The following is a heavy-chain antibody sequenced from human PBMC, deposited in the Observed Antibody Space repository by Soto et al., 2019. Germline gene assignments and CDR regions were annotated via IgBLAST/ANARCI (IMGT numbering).Heavy chain of an antibody. CDR3: ARDLRRPLQVWFGESDIGMDV. V-gene: IGHV3-66*01. D-gene: IGHD3-10*01. J-gene: IGHJ6*04. CDR1: GFTVSSNY. Sequence: GGSLRLSCAASGFTVSSNYMSWVRQAPGKGLEWVSVIYSGGSTYYADSVKGRFTISRDNSKNTLYLQMNSLRAEDTAVYYCARDLRRPLQVWFGESDIGMDVWGKGTTVTVSS. CDR2: IYSGGST.